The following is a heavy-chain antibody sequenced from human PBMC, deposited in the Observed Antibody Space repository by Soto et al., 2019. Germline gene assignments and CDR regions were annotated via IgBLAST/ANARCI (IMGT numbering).Heavy chain of an antibody. CDR3: ARDDYYASGRYFQY. Sequence: QVQLQESGPGLVKPSETLSLTCTVSDVSTSNYYWSWIRQPPGKGLEWIGYISYTGTTKYNPSLQSRVTISVDTSKNQFSLKLSSVSAADTAMYYCARDDYYASGRYFQYWGQGTLVAVSS. CDR1: DVSTSNYY. D-gene: IGHD3-10*01. J-gene: IGHJ4*02. V-gene: IGHV4-59*01. CDR2: ISYTGTT.